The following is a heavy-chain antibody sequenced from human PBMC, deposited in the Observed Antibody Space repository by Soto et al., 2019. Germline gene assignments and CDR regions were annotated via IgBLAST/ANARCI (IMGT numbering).Heavy chain of an antibody. D-gene: IGHD2-15*01. V-gene: IGHV5-51*01. J-gene: IGHJ6*02. CDR1: GYSFTSYW. CDR3: ARHSFTGYSPGRDYYYYYGMDV. CDR2: IYPGDSDT. Sequence: GESLKISCKGSGYSFTSYWIGWVRQMPGKGLEWMGFIYPGDSDTRYSPSFQGQVTISADKSISTAYLQWSSLKASDTAMYYCARHSFTGYSPGRDYYYYYGMDVWGQGTTVTVSS.